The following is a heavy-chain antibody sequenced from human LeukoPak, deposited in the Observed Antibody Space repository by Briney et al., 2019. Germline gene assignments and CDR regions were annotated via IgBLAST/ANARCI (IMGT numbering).Heavy chain of an antibody. CDR2: TYYRSKWYN. Sequence: SQTLSLTCAICWGRSARNSAACNWIRQSPSRGLEWLGRTYYRSKWYNDYGGSVKSRIVINADTSKNQFSLQLKSVTPEDTAVYYCAREEVVVPATHYYGMGVWGQGTTVTVSS. CDR1: WGRSARNSAA. D-gene: IGHD2-15*01. V-gene: IGHV6-1*01. CDR3: AREEVVVPATHYYGMGV. J-gene: IGHJ6*02.